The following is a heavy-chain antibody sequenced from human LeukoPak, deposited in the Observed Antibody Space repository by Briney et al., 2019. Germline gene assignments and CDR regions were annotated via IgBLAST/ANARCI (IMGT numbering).Heavy chain of an antibody. V-gene: IGHV1-2*02. CDR1: GYTFTGYY. CDR3: ARRRSYYYDSSGYYSAFDI. CDR2: INPNSGGT. Sequence: ASVKVSCKASGYTFTGYYMHWVRQAPGQGLEWMGWINPNSGGTNYAQKFQGRVTMTRDTSISTAYMELSRLRSDDTAVYYCARRRSYYYDSSGYYSAFDIWGQGTIVTVSS. D-gene: IGHD3-22*01. J-gene: IGHJ3*02.